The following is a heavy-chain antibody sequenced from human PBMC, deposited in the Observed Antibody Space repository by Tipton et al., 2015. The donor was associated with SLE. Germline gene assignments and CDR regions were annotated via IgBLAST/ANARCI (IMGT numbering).Heavy chain of an antibody. CDR3: AREWQLWANAFDI. CDR2: IYYSGST. D-gene: IGHD6-6*01. V-gene: IGHV4-59*01. CDR1: GGSISSYY. J-gene: IGHJ3*02. Sequence: TLSLTCTVSGGSISSYYWSWIRQPPGKGLEWIGYIYYSGSTNYNPSLKSRVTISVDTSKNQFSLKLSSVTAADTAVYYCAREWQLWANAFDIWGQGTTVTVSS.